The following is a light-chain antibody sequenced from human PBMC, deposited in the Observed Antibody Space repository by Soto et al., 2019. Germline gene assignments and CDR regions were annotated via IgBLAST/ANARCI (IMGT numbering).Light chain of an antibody. V-gene: IGLV2-23*02. CDR3: CSYAGSGTNV. J-gene: IGLJ1*01. CDR1: SSNVGNFNV. Sequence: QSALTQPASVSGSPGQSITISCTGTSSNVGNFNVVSWYQQHPGKAPKVIIYDVSERPSGVSHRFSGSKSGNTASLTISGLQAEDEADYSCCSYAGSGTNVFGTGTKVTVL. CDR2: DVS.